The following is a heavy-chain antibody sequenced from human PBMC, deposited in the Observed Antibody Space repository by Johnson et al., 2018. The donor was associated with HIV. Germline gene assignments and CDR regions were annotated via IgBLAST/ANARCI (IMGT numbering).Heavy chain of an antibody. D-gene: IGHD1-26*01. CDR1: GFTVSTNS. V-gene: IGHV3-66*01. CDR2: IYSGDNT. J-gene: IGHJ3*02. CDR3: AKDFWPVGARGAFDI. Sequence: VQLVESGGGLVQPGGSLRLSCAASGFTVSTNSMSWVRQAPGKGLEWVSVIYSGDNTLYADSVKGRFTISRDNAKNSLYLQMNSLRAEDTAVYYCAKDFWPVGARGAFDIWGQGTMVTVSS.